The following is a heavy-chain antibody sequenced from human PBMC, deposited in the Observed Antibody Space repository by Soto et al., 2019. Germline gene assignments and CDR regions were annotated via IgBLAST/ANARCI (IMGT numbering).Heavy chain of an antibody. CDR2: ISSSSSYI. J-gene: IGHJ5*02. D-gene: IGHD5-18*01. CDR1: GFTFSSYS. CDR3: ARDWNTAMATYNWFDP. V-gene: IGHV3-21*01. Sequence: PGGSLRLSCAASGFTFSSYSMNWVRQAPGKGLEWVSSISSSSSYIYYADSVKGRFTISRDNAKNSLYLQMNSLRAEDTAVYYCARDWNTAMATYNWFDPWGQGTLVT.